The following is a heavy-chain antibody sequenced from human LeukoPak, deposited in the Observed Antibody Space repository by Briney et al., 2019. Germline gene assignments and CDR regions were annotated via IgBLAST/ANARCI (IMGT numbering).Heavy chain of an antibody. CDR2: INHSGST. Sequence: SETLSLTCAVYGGPFSGYYWSWIRQPPGKGLEWIGEINHSGSTNYNPSLKSRVTISVDTSKNQFSLKLSSVTAADTAVYYCARGRYCSSTSCRRYYYYYMDVWGKGTTVTVSS. CDR1: GGPFSGYY. V-gene: IGHV4-34*01. D-gene: IGHD2-2*01. J-gene: IGHJ6*03. CDR3: ARGRYCSSTSCRRYYYYYMDV.